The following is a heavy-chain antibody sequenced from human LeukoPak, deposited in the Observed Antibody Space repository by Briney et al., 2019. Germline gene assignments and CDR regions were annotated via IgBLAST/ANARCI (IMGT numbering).Heavy chain of an antibody. CDR3: ARQERGYSGYDANWFDP. D-gene: IGHD5-12*01. V-gene: IGHV4-39*01. CDR2: IYYSGST. Sequence: SETLSLTCTVSGGSISSSSYYWGWIRQPPGKGLEWIGSIYYSGSTYYNPSLKSRVTISVDTSKNQFSLKLSSVTAADTAVYYCARQERGYSGYDANWFDPWGQGTLVTVSS. CDR1: GGSISSSSYY. J-gene: IGHJ5*02.